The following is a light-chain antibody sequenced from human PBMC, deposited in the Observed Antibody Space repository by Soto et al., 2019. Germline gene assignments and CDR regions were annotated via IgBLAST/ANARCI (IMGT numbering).Light chain of an antibody. CDR2: SND. J-gene: IGLJ2*01. Sequence: QSVLIQPPSMSGTPGQRVSISCSGSSSNIESHSVDWYQHFLGTAPKLLINSNDQRPSGIPDRFSGSKSGTSASLAISGLQSEDEADYYCATWDDGVNGVLFGGGTKVTVL. CDR1: SSNIESHS. V-gene: IGLV1-44*01. CDR3: ATWDDGVNGVL.